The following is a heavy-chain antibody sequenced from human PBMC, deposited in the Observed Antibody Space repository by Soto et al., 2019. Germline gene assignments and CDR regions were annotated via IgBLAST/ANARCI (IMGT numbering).Heavy chain of an antibody. Sequence: QLQLVQSGTELKKHGSSVKVSCKASGGSFSTYSITWVRQAPGQGPEWMGRIIPMLDITDYAQKFQGRVTITTDKSTSTAYMELIRLTSEDTAVYYCAQDVGDLGQGTLVTVSS. J-gene: IGHJ1*01. CDR2: IIPMLDIT. CDR3: AQDVGD. CDR1: GGSFSTYS. D-gene: IGHD1-26*01. V-gene: IGHV1-69*04.